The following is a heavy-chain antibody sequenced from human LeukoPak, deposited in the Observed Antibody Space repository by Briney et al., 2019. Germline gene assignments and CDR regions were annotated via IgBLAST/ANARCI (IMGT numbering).Heavy chain of an antibody. CDR2: IRDSGSNT. J-gene: IGHJ3*01. CDR1: GFTFNTYD. Sequence: GGSLRLSCAASGFTFNTYDMSWVRQAPGKGLEWVSGIRDSGSNTYYADSVKGRFIISRGNSKKTLSLQMNSLRAEDTAVYYCAKDLSYDRYAFNVWGQGTMVTVSS. D-gene: IGHD3-10*02. CDR3: AKDLSYDRYAFNV. V-gene: IGHV3-23*01.